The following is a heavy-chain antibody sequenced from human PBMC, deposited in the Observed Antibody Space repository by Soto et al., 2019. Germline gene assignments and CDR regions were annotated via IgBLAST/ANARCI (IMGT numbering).Heavy chain of an antibody. CDR2: IWYDGSNK. J-gene: IGHJ3*02. Sequence: GGSLRLSCAASGFTFSSYGMHWVRQAPGKGLEWVAVIWYDGSNKYYADSVKGRFTISRDNSKNTLYLQMNSLRAEDTAVYYCAREYYDSSGYKAFDIWGQGTMVTVSS. CDR3: AREYYDSSGYKAFDI. CDR1: GFTFSSYG. V-gene: IGHV3-33*01. D-gene: IGHD3-22*01.